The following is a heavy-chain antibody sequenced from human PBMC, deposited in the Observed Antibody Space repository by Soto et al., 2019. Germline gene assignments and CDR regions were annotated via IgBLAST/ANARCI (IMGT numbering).Heavy chain of an antibody. J-gene: IGHJ6*02. CDR3: AGGGVRGVITRTRDYYGMDV. V-gene: IGHV5-51*01. D-gene: IGHD3-10*01. Sequence: GESLKISCKGSGYSFTSYWIGWVRQMPGKGLEWMVFFYPGDSDTRYSPFFQGQVTISADKSLSTAYLQWSSLKALDTAMYYCAGGGVRGVITRTRDYYGMDVWGQGTTVTVSS. CDR1: GYSFTSYW. CDR2: FYPGDSDT.